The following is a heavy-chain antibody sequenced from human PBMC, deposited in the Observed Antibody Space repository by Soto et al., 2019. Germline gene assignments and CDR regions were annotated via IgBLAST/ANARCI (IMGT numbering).Heavy chain of an antibody. J-gene: IGHJ3*02. CDR2: IGYDGSHK. Sequence: QVQLVESGGAVVQPGTSLRLSCTASGFTFSSYRMHWVRQAPGKGLEWVAIIGYDGSHKFYVDSVKGRFAVSRDNSKNTVYLQMNSLTGEDTAVYYYARPRYSGDDPDALEIWGRGTLVTISS. CDR3: ARPRYSGDDPDALEI. CDR1: GFTFSSYR. D-gene: IGHD5-12*01. V-gene: IGHV3-33*01.